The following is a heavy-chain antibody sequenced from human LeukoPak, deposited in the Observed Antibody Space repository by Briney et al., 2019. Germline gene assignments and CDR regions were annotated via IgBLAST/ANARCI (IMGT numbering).Heavy chain of an antibody. CDR2: IRSKAYGGTT. Sequence: PGGSLRLSCVASGFTFSRYSMNWVRQAPGKGLEWVGFIRSKAYGGTTEYAASVKGRFTISRDDSKSIAYLQMNSLKTEDTAVYYCTRDGPSLAYCGGDCYIFDYWGQGTLVTVSS. D-gene: IGHD2-21*02. V-gene: IGHV3-49*04. J-gene: IGHJ4*02. CDR3: TRDGPSLAYCGGDCYIFDY. CDR1: GFTFSRYS.